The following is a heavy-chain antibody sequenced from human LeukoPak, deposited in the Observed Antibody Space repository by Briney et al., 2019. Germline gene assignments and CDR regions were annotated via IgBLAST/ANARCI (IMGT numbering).Heavy chain of an antibody. V-gene: IGHV3-30*04. CDR1: GFTFSNYA. CDR2: ISYGGTNK. Sequence: GGSLRLSCAASGFTFSNYAIHWVRQAPGKGLEWVAVISYGGTNKYYADSVKGRFTISRDNSKNTLSLQMDSLRAEDTAVYYCAKDGDYWGQGTLVTVSS. J-gene: IGHJ4*02. CDR3: AKDGDY.